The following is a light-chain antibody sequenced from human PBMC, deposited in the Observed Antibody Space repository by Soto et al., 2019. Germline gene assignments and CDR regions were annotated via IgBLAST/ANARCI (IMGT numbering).Light chain of an antibody. V-gene: IGKV3-20*01. CDR1: QSVSSSY. CDR2: GAS. J-gene: IGKJ1*01. CDR3: QQYDSSSWT. Sequence: EIVLTQSPGTLSLAPGERATLSCRASQSVSSSYLVWYQQKPGQAPRLLIYGASSRATGIPDKFSGSGSGTDFTLTISGLEPEDFAVYYCQQYDSSSWTFGGGTKVEIK.